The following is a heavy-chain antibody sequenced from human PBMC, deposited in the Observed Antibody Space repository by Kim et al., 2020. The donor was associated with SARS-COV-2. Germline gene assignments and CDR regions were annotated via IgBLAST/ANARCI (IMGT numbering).Heavy chain of an antibody. J-gene: IGHJ6*02. CDR1: GFAFSTYG. CDR2: IWYDGRNK. CDR3: ARDRTGYYYGMDV. V-gene: IGHV3-33*01. Sequence: GGSLRLSCAASGFAFSTYGMHWVRQAPGKALEGVAVIWYDGRNKYYADSVKGRFTISRDNSKNTVYLEMNSLRVEDTAVYYCARDRTGYYYGMDVWGQGTTVTVSS.